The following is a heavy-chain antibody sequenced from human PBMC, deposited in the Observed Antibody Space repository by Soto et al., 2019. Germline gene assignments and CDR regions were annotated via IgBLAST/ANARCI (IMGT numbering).Heavy chain of an antibody. CDR1: GFTFSSYE. CDR3: ARLPDYYDSSGYYNAYYYYGMDV. D-gene: IGHD3-22*01. Sequence: GGSLRLSCAASGFTFSSYEMNWVRQAPGKGLEWVSYISSSGSTIYYADSVKGRFTISRDNAKNSLYLQMNSLRAEDTAVYYCARLPDYYDSSGYYNAYYYYGMDVWGQGTTVTVSS. V-gene: IGHV3-48*03. J-gene: IGHJ6*02. CDR2: ISSSGSTI.